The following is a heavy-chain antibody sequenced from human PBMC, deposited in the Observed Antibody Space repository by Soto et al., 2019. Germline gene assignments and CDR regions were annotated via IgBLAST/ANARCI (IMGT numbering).Heavy chain of an antibody. Sequence: QVQLQESGPGLLKPSETLSLTCSVSGGSVSDKTYYWSWIRQPPGKRLEWIGYVYYSGTTNYNPSLTSRVTSSVDRSKNRFSLRLSSVTTADTALYYCARTTAVPNTLRSRYFFDYWGQGTLVTVSS. J-gene: IGHJ4*02. D-gene: IGHD4-17*01. CDR1: GGSVSDKTYY. V-gene: IGHV4-61*01. CDR2: VYYSGTT. CDR3: ARTTAVPNTLRSRYFFDY.